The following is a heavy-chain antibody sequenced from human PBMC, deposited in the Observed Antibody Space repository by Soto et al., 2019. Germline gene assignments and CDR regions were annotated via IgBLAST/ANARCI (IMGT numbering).Heavy chain of an antibody. Sequence: GASVKVSCKASGYTFTGYYMHWVRQAPGQGLEWMGWINPNSGGTNYAQKFQGRVTMTRDTSISTAYMELSRLRSDDTAVYYCASDSSGVFWFGGLLGYYGMDVWGQGTTVTVSS. CDR1: GYTFTGYY. D-gene: IGHD3-10*01. CDR3: ASDSSGVFWFGGLLGYYGMDV. V-gene: IGHV1-2*02. CDR2: INPNSGGT. J-gene: IGHJ6*02.